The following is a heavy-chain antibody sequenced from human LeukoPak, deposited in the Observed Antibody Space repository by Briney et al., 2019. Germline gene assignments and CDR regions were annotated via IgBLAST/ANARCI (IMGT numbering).Heavy chain of an antibody. V-gene: IGHV3-23*01. D-gene: IGHD3-22*01. Sequence: GGSLRLSCAASGFTFSSYAMSWVRQAPGKGLEWVSAISGTGGSTYYADSVKGRLTISRDNSKNTLYLQMNSLRAEDTAVYYCARSRPYYDSSGYYTVFDYWGQGTLVTVSS. CDR1: GFTFSSYA. J-gene: IGHJ4*02. CDR3: ARSRPYYDSSGYYTVFDY. CDR2: ISGTGGST.